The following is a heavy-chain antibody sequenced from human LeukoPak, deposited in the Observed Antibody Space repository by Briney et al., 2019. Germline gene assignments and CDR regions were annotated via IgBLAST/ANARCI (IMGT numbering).Heavy chain of an antibody. Sequence: ASVKVSCKVSGYTLTELSMHWVRQAPGKGLEWMGGFDPEDGETIYAQKFQGSVTMTEDTSTDTAYMELSSLRSEDTAVYYCATDSGIWNDGPIGYWGQGTLVTVSS. V-gene: IGHV1-24*01. CDR2: FDPEDGET. D-gene: IGHD1-1*01. CDR3: ATDSGIWNDGPIGY. CDR1: GYTLTELS. J-gene: IGHJ4*02.